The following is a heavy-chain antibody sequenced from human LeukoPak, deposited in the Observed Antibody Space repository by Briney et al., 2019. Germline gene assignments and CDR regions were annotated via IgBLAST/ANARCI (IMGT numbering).Heavy chain of an antibody. J-gene: IGHJ4*02. CDR2: IYYSGST. V-gene: IGHV4-34*01. D-gene: IGHD5-18*01. Sequence: SETLSLTCAVYGGSFSGYYWSWIRQPPGKGLEWIGSIYYSGSTYYNPSLKSRVTISVDTSKNQFSLKLSSVTAADTAVYYCAMVGYSYGRDYWGQGTLAAVSS. CDR1: GGSFSGYY. CDR3: AMVGYSYGRDY.